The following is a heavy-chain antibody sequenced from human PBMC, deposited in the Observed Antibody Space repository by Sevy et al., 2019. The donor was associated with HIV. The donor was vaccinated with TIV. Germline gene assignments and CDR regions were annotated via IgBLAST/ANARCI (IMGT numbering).Heavy chain of an antibody. CDR2: INSDGNYK. V-gene: IGHV3-7*01. CDR1: GFTFSNDW. D-gene: IGHD6-6*01. CDR3: ARDPARPGINYFDY. Sequence: GGSLRLSCLTSGFTFSNDWMTWLRQAPGKGLEWVANINSDGNYKYYLDSVEGRFTISRDNAKKSLYLQMNTLRPDDTAIYYCARDPARPGINYFDYWGRGTLVTVSS. J-gene: IGHJ4*02.